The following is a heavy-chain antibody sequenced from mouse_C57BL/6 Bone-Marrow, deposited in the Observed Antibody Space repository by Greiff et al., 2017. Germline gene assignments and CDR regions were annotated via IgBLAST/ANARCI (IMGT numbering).Heavy chain of an antibody. D-gene: IGHD1-1*01. CDR1: GFTFSSYT. V-gene: IGHV5-9*01. Sequence: EVKLVESGGGLVKPGGSLKLSCAASGFTFSSYTMSWVRQTPEKRLQWVAAISGGGGNTYYPDSVKGRFTNSRDNYKNILYLQMSSLRSEDTALYYCSRQVTTVLATKYFDVWGTGTTVTVSS. J-gene: IGHJ1*03. CDR3: SRQVTTVLATKYFDV. CDR2: ISGGGGNT.